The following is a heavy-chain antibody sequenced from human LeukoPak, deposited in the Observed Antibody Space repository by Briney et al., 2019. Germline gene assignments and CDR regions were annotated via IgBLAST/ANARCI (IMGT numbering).Heavy chain of an antibody. V-gene: IGHV3-23*01. CDR2: ISASGYST. D-gene: IGHD2-2*02. J-gene: IGHJ4*02. Sequence: GGSLRLSCAASGFAFSSYAMSWVRQAPGKGLEWVSSISASGYSTYYADSVKGRFTISRDDSKSTLHLQMNSLRAEDTAVHYCAKGDTPNYWGQGTLVTVSS. CDR3: AKGDTPNY. CDR1: GFAFSSYA.